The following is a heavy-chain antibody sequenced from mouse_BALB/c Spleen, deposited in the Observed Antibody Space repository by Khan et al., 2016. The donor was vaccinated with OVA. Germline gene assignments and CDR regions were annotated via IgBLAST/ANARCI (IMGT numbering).Heavy chain of an antibody. CDR2: ISSGGNYT. V-gene: IGHV5-9*02. D-gene: IGHD3-1*01. Sequence: EVELVESGGGLVKPGGSLKLSCVVSGFAFNTYDMSWVRQTPEKRLEWVATISSGGNYTHCPDSVKGRFTISRDNARNTLYLQMSSLRSEDTALYHCARHKPRAKWEDNWGQGTSVTVSP. CDR3: ARHKPRAKWEDN. CDR1: GFAFNTYD. J-gene: IGHJ4*01.